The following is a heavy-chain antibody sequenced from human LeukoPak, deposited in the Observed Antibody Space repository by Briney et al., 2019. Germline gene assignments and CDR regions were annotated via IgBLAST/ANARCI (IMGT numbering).Heavy chain of an antibody. D-gene: IGHD3-22*01. CDR2: LYYGGST. Sequence: SETLSLTCTVSGGSISSSNYYWGWIRQPPGKGLVWIGSLYYGGSTYYNPSLKSRVTISVDTSKKQFSLKLTSVTAADTAVYYCATRDVITSYYFDYWGQGTLVTVSS. CDR3: ATRDVITSYYFDY. CDR1: GGSISSSNYY. V-gene: IGHV4-39*01. J-gene: IGHJ4*02.